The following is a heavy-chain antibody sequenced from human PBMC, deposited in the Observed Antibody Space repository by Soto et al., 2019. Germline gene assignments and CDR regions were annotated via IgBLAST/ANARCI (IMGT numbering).Heavy chain of an antibody. Sequence: SETLSLTCAVSGGSISSPNLWTWVRQPPGKGLEWIGEIYHIGSTTFNPSLKSRVTVSVDKSKNHFSLKLNSVTAADTAVYFCVGSPGGLGWFDPWRLGILVTVSS. D-gene: IGHD6-19*01. CDR3: VGSPGGLGWFDP. J-gene: IGHJ5*02. V-gene: IGHV4-4*02. CDR2: IYHIGST. CDR1: GGSISSPNL.